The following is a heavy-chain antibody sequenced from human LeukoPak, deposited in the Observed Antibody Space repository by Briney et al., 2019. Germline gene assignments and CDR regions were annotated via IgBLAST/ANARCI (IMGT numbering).Heavy chain of an antibody. CDR2: ISNNGGYT. D-gene: IGHD2-15*01. J-gene: IGHJ4*02. CDR3: AKQLGYCSDGSCYFPY. Sequence: GGSLRLSCAASGFTFSSSAMSWVRQAPGKGLEWVLAISNNGGYTYYADSVQGRFTISRDNSKSTLCLQMNSLRAEDTAVYYCAKQLGYCSDGSCYFPYWGQGTLVTVSS. V-gene: IGHV3-23*01. CDR1: GFTFSSSA.